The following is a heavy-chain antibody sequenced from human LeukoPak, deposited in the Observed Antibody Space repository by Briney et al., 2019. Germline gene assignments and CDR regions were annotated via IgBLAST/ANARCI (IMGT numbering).Heavy chain of an antibody. CDR3: AKDSIFDYGGNSDY. Sequence: GGSLRLSCAASGFTFSNYVMSWVRQAPGKGLEWVSGISSSGGSTYYADSVKGRFTISRDNSKNTLYLQMNSLRAEDTAVYYCAKDSIFDYGGNSDYWGQGTLVTVSS. V-gene: IGHV3-23*01. CDR1: GFTFSNYV. J-gene: IGHJ4*02. CDR2: ISSSGGST. D-gene: IGHD4-23*01.